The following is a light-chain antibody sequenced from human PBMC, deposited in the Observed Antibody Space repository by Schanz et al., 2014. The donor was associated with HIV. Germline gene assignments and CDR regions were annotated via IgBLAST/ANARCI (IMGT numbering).Light chain of an antibody. V-gene: IGKV3-15*01. Sequence: EIVMTQSPGTLSVSPGERATLSCRASQTVSNNLAWYQQKPGQAPRLLIYGASTRATGIPARFSGSGSGTDFTLAISRLEPEDFAVYYCQQYGSSFGPGTTVDIK. J-gene: IGKJ3*01. CDR3: QQYGSS. CDR1: QTVSNN. CDR2: GAS.